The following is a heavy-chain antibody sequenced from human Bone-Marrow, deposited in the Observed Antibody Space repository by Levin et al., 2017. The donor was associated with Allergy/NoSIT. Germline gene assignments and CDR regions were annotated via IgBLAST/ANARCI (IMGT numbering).Heavy chain of an antibody. V-gene: IGHV3-30*18. CDR3: AKEVDTTMVIDAFDV. Sequence: PGESLKISCAASGFTFSNFGMHWVRQAPGKGLECVSFISYDGSKKDYEDSVKGRFTISRDNSKSTLYLQMDSLRPEDTAVYYCAKEVDTTMVIDAFDVWGQGTMVTVS. CDR1: GFTFSNFG. J-gene: IGHJ3*01. CDR2: ISYDGSKK. D-gene: IGHD5-18*01.